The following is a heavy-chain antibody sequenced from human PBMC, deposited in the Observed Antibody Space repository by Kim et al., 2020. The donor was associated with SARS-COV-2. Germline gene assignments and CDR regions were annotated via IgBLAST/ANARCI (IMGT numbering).Heavy chain of an antibody. Sequence: GESLKISCKGSGYSFTSYWISWVRQMPGKGLEWMGRIDPSDSYTNYSPSFQGHVTISADKSISTAYLQWSSLKASDTAMCYCARRGRGSGWYFDWGQGTLVSVSS. CDR1: GYSFTSYW. J-gene: IGHJ4*02. D-gene: IGHD6-19*01. CDR3: ARRGRGSGWYFD. CDR2: IDPSDSYT. V-gene: IGHV5-10-1*01.